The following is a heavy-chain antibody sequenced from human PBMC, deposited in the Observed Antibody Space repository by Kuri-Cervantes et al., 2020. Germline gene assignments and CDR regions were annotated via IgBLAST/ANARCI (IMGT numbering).Heavy chain of an antibody. CDR1: GYTFTSYG. Sequence: ASVKVSCKASGYTFTSYGISWVRQAPGQGLEWMGWISAYNGNTNYEQKLQGRVTMTTDTSTSTAYMELRSLRSDDPAVYYCARSYGEQWLGKYNWFDPWGQGTLVTVSS. V-gene: IGHV1-18*01. CDR3: ARSYGEQWLGKYNWFDP. J-gene: IGHJ5*02. D-gene: IGHD6-19*01. CDR2: ISAYNGNT.